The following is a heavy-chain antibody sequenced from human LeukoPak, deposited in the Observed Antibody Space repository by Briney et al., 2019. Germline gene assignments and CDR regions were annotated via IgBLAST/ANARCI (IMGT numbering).Heavy chain of an antibody. V-gene: IGHV4-59*01. CDR3: ARIKQPLGPTFDY. CDR2: IYYSGST. J-gene: IGHJ4*02. Sequence: SETLSLTCTVSGGSISSYYWSWIRQPPGKGLEWIGYIYYSGSTDYNPSLKSRVTISVDTSKNQFSLKLSSVTAADTAVYYCARIKQPLGPTFDYWGQGTLVTVSS. D-gene: IGHD6-13*01. CDR1: GGSISSYY.